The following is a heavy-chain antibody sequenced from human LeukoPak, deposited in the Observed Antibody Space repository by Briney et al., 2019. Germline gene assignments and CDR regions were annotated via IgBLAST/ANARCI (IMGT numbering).Heavy chain of an antibody. CDR3: ARGLRGVRGVYYYYMDV. J-gene: IGHJ6*03. D-gene: IGHD3-10*01. CDR2: IYTSGST. V-gene: IGHV4-61*02. CDR1: GGSISSGSYY. Sequence: PSETLSLTCTVSGGSISSGSYYWSWIRQPAGKGLEWIGRIYTSGSTNYNPSLKSRVTISVDTSKNQFSLKLSSVTAADTAVYYCARGLRGVRGVYYYYMDVWGKGTTVTVSS.